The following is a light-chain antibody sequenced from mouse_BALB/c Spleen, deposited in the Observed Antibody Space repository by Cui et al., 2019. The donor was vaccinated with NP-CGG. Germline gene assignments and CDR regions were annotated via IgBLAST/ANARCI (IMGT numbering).Light chain of an antibody. CDR3: ALWYSNHWV. CDR2: GTN. V-gene: IGLV1*01. Sequence: QAVVTQESALTTSPGETVTLTCRSSTGAVTTGNYANWVQEKPDHLFTGLIGGTNNRPPGVPARFSGSLIGDKAALTITGAQTEDEAIYFCALWYSNHWVFGGGTQLTVL. J-gene: IGLJ1*01. CDR1: TGAVTTGNY.